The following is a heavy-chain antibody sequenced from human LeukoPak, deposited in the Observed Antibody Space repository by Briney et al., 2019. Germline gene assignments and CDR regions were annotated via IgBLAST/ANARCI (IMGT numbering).Heavy chain of an antibody. CDR2: ISSNGGST. Sequence: PGGSLRLSCSASGFTFSNYAMHWVRQAPGKGLEYVSAISSNGGSTYYADSVKGRFTISGDNSKNTLYLQMSSLRAEDTAVYYCVKGLKGYYGMDVWGKGTTVTVSS. CDR1: GFTFSNYA. D-gene: IGHD6-19*01. CDR3: VKGLKGYYGMDV. V-gene: IGHV3-64D*06. J-gene: IGHJ6*04.